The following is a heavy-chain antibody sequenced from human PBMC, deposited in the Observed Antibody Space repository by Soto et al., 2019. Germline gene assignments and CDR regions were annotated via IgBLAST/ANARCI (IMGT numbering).Heavy chain of an antibody. CDR2: ISCSGGNP. Sequence: PGGSLRLSCAVSGFTFSSYTMAWVRQAPGKGLEWVSSISCSGGNPYYADSVQGRFTISRDNSKNTLYLQMGSLRAEDMAVYYCARVNYGTIDYWGQGTLVTVSS. J-gene: IGHJ4*02. CDR1: GFTFSSYT. V-gene: IGHV3-23*01. D-gene: IGHD1-7*01. CDR3: ARVNYGTIDY.